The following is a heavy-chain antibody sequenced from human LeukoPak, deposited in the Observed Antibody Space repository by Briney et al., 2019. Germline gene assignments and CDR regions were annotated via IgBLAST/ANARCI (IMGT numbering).Heavy chain of an antibody. J-gene: IGHJ5*02. CDR3: ARLRITMVRGVSSGFDP. V-gene: IGHV1-2*02. CDR1: GYTFTGYY. Sequence: ASVKVSCKASGYTFTGYYMHWGRQAPGQGLEWMGWINPNSGGTNYAQKFQGRVTMTRDTSISTAYMELSRLRSDDTAVYYCARLRITMVRGVSSGFDPWGQGTLVTVSS. D-gene: IGHD3-10*01. CDR2: INPNSGGT.